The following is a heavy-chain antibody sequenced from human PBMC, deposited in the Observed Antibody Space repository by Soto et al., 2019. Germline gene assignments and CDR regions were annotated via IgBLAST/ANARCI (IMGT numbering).Heavy chain of an antibody. D-gene: IGHD6-13*01. Sequence: GSLRISFAASRFSISSHAMHWVPQAPGKGLECLGVISYDGFEKFHRYSVKGRFTTSGDNSKNPLFIQVNSLREEDTAVYYCASWGGIAPPAYAGSLAPYDYWGHGTLVTVFS. J-gene: IGHJ4*01. CDR3: ASWGGIAPPAYAGSLAPYDY. CDR1: RFSISSHA. CDR2: ISYDGFEK. V-gene: IGHV3-30*03.